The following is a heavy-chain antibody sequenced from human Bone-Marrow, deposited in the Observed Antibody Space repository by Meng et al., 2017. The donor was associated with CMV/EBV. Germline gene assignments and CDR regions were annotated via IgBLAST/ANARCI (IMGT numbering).Heavy chain of an antibody. CDR3: ASLSPADP. CDR1: GFSFSRYA. CDR2: MSSDENKK. J-gene: IGHJ5*02. V-gene: IGHV3-30-3*01. Sequence: GESLRLSCAASGFSFSRYAMHWVRQPPGKGLEWVAVMSSDENKKNYADSVKGRFIISRDNSKNTLYLQMNSLRVEDTAVYYCASLSPADPWGQGTVVTVSS.